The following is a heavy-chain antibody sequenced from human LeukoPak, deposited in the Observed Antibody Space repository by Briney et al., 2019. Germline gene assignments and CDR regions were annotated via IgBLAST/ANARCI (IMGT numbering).Heavy chain of an antibody. CDR2: INHSGST. Sequence: SETLSLTCTVSGGSINPYYWSWIRQPPGKGLEWIGEINHSGSTNYNPSLKSRVTISVDTSKNQFSLKLSSVTAADTAVYYCAREHCSSTSCFWFDPWGQGTLVTVSS. V-gene: IGHV4-34*01. CDR3: AREHCSSTSCFWFDP. D-gene: IGHD2-2*01. CDR1: GGSINPYY. J-gene: IGHJ5*02.